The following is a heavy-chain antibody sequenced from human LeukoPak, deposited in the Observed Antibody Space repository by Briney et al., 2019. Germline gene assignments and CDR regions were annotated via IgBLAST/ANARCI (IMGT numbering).Heavy chain of an antibody. CDR2: MNPNSGNT. D-gene: IGHD6-13*01. CDR3: ARVSQQLEDAFDI. J-gene: IGHJ3*02. Sequence: GASVTVSCKASGYTFTSYDINWVRQAPGQGLEWMGWMNPNSGNTGYAQKFQGRVTITRNTSISTAYMELSSLRSEDTAVYYCARVSQQLEDAFDIWGQGTMVTVSS. CDR1: GYTFTSYD. V-gene: IGHV1-8*03.